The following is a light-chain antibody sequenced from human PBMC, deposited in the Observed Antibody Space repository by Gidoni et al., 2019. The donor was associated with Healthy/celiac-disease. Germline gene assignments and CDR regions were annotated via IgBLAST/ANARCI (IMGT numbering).Light chain of an antibody. CDR2: AAS. V-gene: IGKV1-39*01. J-gene: IGKJ1*01. Sequence: DLQMPQSPSSLSASVGDRVTITCRASQSISSYLNWYQQKPGKAPKLLIYAASSLQSGVPSRFSGSGSGTDFTLTISSLQPEDFATYYCQQSYSTLWTFGQXTKVEIK. CDR3: QQSYSTLWT. CDR1: QSISSY.